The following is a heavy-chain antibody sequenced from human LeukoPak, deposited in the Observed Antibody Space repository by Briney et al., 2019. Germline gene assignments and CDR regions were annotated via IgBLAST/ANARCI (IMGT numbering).Heavy chain of an antibody. CDR3: ARGLHFRVYDSSDYYPY. J-gene: IGHJ4*02. CDR1: GFTFSSYS. V-gene: IGHV3-48*01. D-gene: IGHD3-22*01. Sequence: PGGSLRLSCAASGFTFSSYSMNWVRQAPGKGLGGFYNLIISSNTIYYADSVKGRFTISRDNAKNSLYLQMNSLRAEDTAVYYCARGLHFRVYDSSDYYPYWGQGTLVTVSS. CDR2: LIISSNTI.